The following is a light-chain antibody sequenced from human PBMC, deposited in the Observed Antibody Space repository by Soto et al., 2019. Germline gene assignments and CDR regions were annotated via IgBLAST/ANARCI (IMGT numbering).Light chain of an antibody. V-gene: IGLV2-14*01. CDR2: DVS. J-gene: IGLJ1*01. CDR3: SSYTSSSTLGLV. CDR1: SSDVGGYNY. Sequence: QSALTQPASVSGSPGQSITISCTGTSSDVGGYNYVSWYQQHPGKAPKLMIYDVSNRPSGVSNRLSGSKSGNTASLTISGLQAEDEADYYCSSYTSSSTLGLVFGTGTKVTVL.